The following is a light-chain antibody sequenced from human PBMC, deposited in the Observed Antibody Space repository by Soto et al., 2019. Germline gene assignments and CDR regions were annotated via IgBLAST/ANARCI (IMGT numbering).Light chain of an antibody. CDR1: QSVSHN. Sequence: EIVMTQSPATLSVSPGERSTLSCRASQSVSHNVAWYQQKPGQAPRLLMYGASTRATGVPARFSGSASGTEFTLTISSLQSEDFAVYYWQQYNDWPLTFGGGTKVE. CDR2: GAS. V-gene: IGKV3-15*01. CDR3: QQYNDWPLT. J-gene: IGKJ4*01.